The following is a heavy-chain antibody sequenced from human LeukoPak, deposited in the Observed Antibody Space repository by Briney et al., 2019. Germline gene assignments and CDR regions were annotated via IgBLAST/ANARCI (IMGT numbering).Heavy chain of an antibody. Sequence: GGSLTLSCTASGFTFSSYWLHWVRQAPGKGLVWVSRINTDGSSTTYADSVRGRFTISRDNDKHTLYLQMNSLRAEGTAVYYCARAGYCSGTNCYLYFQHWGQGTLVTVSS. D-gene: IGHD2-2*03. J-gene: IGHJ1*01. CDR1: GFTFSSYW. CDR3: ARAGYCSGTNCYLYFQH. CDR2: INTDGSST. V-gene: IGHV3-74*01.